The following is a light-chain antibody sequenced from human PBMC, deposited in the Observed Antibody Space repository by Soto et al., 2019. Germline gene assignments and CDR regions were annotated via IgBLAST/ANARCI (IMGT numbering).Light chain of an antibody. V-gene: IGLV2-14*01. Sequence: QSALTQPASVSGSPGQSITISCTGTGSDVGGYNYVSWYQQYPGKAPKVMIFDVSNRPSGVSDRFSGSKSGNTAFLTISGLQAEDEADYYCRSYTSSSTRLFGGGTKLTVL. CDR3: RSYTSSSTRL. CDR1: GSDVGGYNY. J-gene: IGLJ3*02. CDR2: DVS.